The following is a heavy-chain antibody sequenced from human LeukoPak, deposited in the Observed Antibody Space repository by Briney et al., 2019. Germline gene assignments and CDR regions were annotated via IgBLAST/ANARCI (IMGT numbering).Heavy chain of an antibody. CDR2: ITQGGSEK. V-gene: IGHV3-7*01. CDR1: GFTLSNRW. J-gene: IGHJ1*01. Sequence: GGSLRLSCEASGFTLSNRWMTWVRQAPGKGLEWAATITQGGSEKFYVDSVKGRFTISRDNAKNSLYLQMNSLRAEDTAVYYCARDPFEHWGQGTLVTVSS. CDR3: ARDPFEH.